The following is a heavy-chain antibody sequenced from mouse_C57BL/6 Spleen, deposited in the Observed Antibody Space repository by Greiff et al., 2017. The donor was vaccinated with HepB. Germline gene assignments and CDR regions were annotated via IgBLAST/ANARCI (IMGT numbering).Heavy chain of an antibody. J-gene: IGHJ3*01. CDR1: GYTFTEYT. CDR2: FYPGSGSI. V-gene: IGHV1-62-2*01. CDR3: ARHEDYGSSHAWFAY. D-gene: IGHD1-1*01. Sequence: QVHVKQSGAELVKPGASVKLSCKASGYTFTEYTIHWVKQRSGQGLEWIGWFYPGSGSIKYNEKFKDKATLTADKSSSTVYMELSRLTSEDSAVYFCARHEDYGSSHAWFAYWGQGTLVTVSA.